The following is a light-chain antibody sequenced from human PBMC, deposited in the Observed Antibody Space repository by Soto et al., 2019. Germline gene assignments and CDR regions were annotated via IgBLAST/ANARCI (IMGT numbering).Light chain of an antibody. V-gene: IGLV1-40*01. CDR3: QSYDSTLSARYV. CDR2: GNI. Sequence: QSVLTQPPSVSGAPGQRVTISCTGSSSNIGAGYDVHWYQQRPGTAPKLLIFGNINRPSGVPDRFSGSKSGTSDSLAITGLQAEDEGDYHCQSYDSTLSARYVSGTGTKVTVL. CDR1: SSNIGAGYD. J-gene: IGLJ1*01.